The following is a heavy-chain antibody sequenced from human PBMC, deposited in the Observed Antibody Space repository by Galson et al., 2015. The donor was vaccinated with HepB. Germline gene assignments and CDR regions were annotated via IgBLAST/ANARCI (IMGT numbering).Heavy chain of an antibody. J-gene: IGHJ4*02. V-gene: IGHV3-23*01. CDR1: GLTFSNYA. Sequence: SLRLSCAASGLTFSNYAMSWVRQAPGKGLEWVSGIYPSGDTTYYADSVKGRFTISRDDSKNTLYLQMNSLRAEDTAVYFCAKDSCRADNCNPFDYWGQGTLVTVSS. CDR2: IYPSGDTT. CDR3: AKDSCRADNCNPFDY. D-gene: IGHD1-20*01.